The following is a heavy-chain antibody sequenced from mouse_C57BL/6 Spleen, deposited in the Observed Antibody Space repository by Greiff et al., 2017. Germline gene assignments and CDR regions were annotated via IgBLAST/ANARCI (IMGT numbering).Heavy chain of an antibody. CDR3: ARSGRGDYFDY. V-gene: IGHV14-3*01. Sequence: EVMLVESVAELVRPGASVKLSCTASGFNIKNTYMHWVKQRPEQGLEWIGRIVPANGNTKYAPKFQGKVTITADTSSNTAYLQLSRLTSEDTAIYYCARSGRGDYFDYWGQGTTLTVSS. CDR2: IVPANGNT. CDR1: GFNIKNTY. D-gene: IGHD1-3*01. J-gene: IGHJ2*01.